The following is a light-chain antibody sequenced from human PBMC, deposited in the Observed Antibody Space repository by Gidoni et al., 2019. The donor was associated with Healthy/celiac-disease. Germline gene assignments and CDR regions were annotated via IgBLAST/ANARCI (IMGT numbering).Light chain of an antibody. V-gene: IGKV1-8*01. CDR2: AAS. J-gene: IGKJ4*01. CDR3: QQYYSYPLT. CDR1: QGLSSY. Sequence: AIRMTQSPSSFSASTGDRVTITCRASQGLSSYLAWYQHKPGKAPKLLIYAASTLQSGVPSRFSGSGAGTDFTLTISCLQSEDFATYYCQQYYSYPLTFGGGTKVEIK.